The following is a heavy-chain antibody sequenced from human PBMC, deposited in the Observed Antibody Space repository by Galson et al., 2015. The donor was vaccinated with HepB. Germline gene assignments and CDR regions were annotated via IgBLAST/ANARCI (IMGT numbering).Heavy chain of an antibody. J-gene: IGHJ3*02. V-gene: IGHV3-7*03. D-gene: IGHD3-22*01. CDR3: ARDGLDVGYYSNDAFDI. CDR2: IKQDGSEK. CDR1: GFTFSSYW. Sequence: SLRLSCAASGFTFSSYWMSWVRQAPGKGLEWVANIKQDGSEKYYVDSVKGRFTISRDNAKNSLYLQMNSLRAEDTAVYYCARDGLDVGYYSNDAFDIWGQGTMVTVSS.